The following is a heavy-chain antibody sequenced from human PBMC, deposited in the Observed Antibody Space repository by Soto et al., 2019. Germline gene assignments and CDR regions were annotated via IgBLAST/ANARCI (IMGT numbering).Heavy chain of an antibody. CDR2: IIPIFGTA. CDR1: GGTFSSYA. CDR3: AVGVMIPHHPAPDY. J-gene: IGHJ4*02. D-gene: IGHD3-3*01. Sequence: SVKVSCKASGGTFSSYAISWVRQAPGQGLEWMGGIIPIFGTANYAQKFQGRVTITADESTSTAYMELSSLRSEDTAVYYCAVGVMIPHHPAPDYWGQGTLVTVSS. V-gene: IGHV1-69*13.